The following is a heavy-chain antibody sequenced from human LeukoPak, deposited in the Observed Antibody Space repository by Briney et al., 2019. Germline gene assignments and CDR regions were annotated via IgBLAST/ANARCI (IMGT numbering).Heavy chain of an antibody. CDR3: ARGPSYYDILTGYYVDY. J-gene: IGHJ4*02. V-gene: IGHV3-33*01. D-gene: IGHD3-9*01. Sequence: GRSLRLSCAASGFTFSSYGMHWVRQAPGKGLEWVAVIWYDGSNKYYADSVKGRFTISRDNSKNTLYLQMNSLRAEDTAVYYCARGPSYYDILTGYYVDYWGQGTLVTVSS. CDR2: IWYDGSNK. CDR1: GFTFSSYG.